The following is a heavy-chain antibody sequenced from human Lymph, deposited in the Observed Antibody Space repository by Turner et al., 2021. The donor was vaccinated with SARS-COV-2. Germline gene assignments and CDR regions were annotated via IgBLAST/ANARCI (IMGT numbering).Heavy chain of an antibody. D-gene: IGHD2-15*01. CDR2: IYYDGSNE. CDR1: GFTFSTYV. V-gene: IGHV3-30*14. CDR3: ARGHGGNYYYGMDV. J-gene: IGHJ6*02. Sequence: QVHLFESGGGVVQPGRSLRLSCAASGFTFSTYVIHWVRQAPGKGVGWVALIYYDGSNEYCADSVKGRITISRDNSKKTGYRHMNSLRNEDTAMYYCARGHGGNYYYGMDVWGQGTTVTVSS.